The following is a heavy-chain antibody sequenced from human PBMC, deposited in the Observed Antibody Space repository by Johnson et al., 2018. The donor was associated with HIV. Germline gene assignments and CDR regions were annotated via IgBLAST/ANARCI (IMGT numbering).Heavy chain of an antibody. V-gene: IGHV3-13*01. Sequence: EVQLVESGGGVVQPGRSLRLSCAASRFTFSNYDMHWVRQATGKGLEWVSAIGTAGDTYYPGSVKGRFTISRGNAKNSLYLQMDSLRADDSAVYYCARDGVYSSPHDAFDIWGQGTKVTVSS. D-gene: IGHD6-13*01. J-gene: IGHJ3*02. CDR2: IGTAGDT. CDR1: RFTFSNYD. CDR3: ARDGVYSSPHDAFDI.